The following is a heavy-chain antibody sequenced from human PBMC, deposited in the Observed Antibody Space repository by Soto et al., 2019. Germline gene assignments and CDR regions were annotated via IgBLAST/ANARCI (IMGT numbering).Heavy chain of an antibody. CDR1: GYTFTSYD. J-gene: IGHJ3*02. V-gene: IGHV1-8*01. CDR3: AAPRGDGYTWDAFEI. CDR2: MNPNSGNT. Sequence: QVQLVQSGAEVKKPGASVKVSCKASGYTFTSYDINWVRQATGQRLEWMGRMNPNSGNTGHAQKFQDRVTMTRNTSICTAYMGLSSLRSEDTAVYYCAAPRGDGYTWDAFEIWGQGTMVTVSS. D-gene: IGHD3-10*01.